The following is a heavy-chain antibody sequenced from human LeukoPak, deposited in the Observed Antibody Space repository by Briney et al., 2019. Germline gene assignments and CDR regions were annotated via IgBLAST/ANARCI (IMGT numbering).Heavy chain of an antibody. CDR2: IKSKYDDETT. CDR1: GFTVTSNF. CDR3: TGYSPYEYDSSGHYFPYY. V-gene: IGHV3-15*01. J-gene: IGHJ4*02. Sequence: PGGSLRLSCAVSGFTVTSNFMSWVRQAPGKGLEWAGRIKSKYDDETTDYGAPVKGRFSISRDDSKNTVYLQLSSVKSEDTAVYYCTGYSPYEYDSSGHYFPYYWGQGTLVTVSS. D-gene: IGHD3-22*01.